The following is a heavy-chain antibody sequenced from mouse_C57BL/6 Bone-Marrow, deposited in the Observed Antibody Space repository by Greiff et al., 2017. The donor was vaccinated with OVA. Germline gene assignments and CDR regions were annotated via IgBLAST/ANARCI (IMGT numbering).Heavy chain of an antibody. V-gene: IGHV14-1*01. D-gene: IGHD1-1*01. CDR3: TTALTPVVAPGFAY. CDR2: IDPEDGDT. J-gene: IGHJ3*01. CDR1: GFNIKDYY. Sequence: EVQLQQSGAELVRPGASVKLSCTASGFNIKDYYMHWVKQRPEQGLEWIGRIDPEDGDTESAPKFQGKATMTADTSSNTAYLQLSSLTSEDTAVYYCTTALTPVVAPGFAYGGQGTLVTVSA.